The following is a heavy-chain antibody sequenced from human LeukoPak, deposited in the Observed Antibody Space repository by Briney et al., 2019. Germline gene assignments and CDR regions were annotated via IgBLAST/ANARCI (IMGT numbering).Heavy chain of an antibody. D-gene: IGHD3-3*01. CDR3: ARDQRDFWSGYHYYYYMDV. V-gene: IGHV4-4*07. Sequence: SETLSLTCTVSGGSISSYYWSWTRQPAGKGLEWIGRIYTSGSTNYNPSLKSRVTMSVDTSKNQFSLKLSSVTAADTAVYYCARDQRDFWSGYHYYYYMDVWGKGTTVTVSS. J-gene: IGHJ6*03. CDR2: IYTSGST. CDR1: GGSISSYY.